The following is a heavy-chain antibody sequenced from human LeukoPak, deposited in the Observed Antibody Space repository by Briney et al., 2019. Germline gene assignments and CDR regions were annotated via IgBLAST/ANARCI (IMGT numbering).Heavy chain of an antibody. CDR2: ISSGSAYT. D-gene: IGHD3-22*01. V-gene: IGHV3-11*06. CDR1: GFTFSDYY. Sequence: GGSLRLSCAASGFTFSDYYLSWIRQAPGKWLEWVSYISSGSAYTNYADSVKGRFTISRDNAKNSLYLQMNSLRAEDTAVYYCAREGYYYDSSGYYQNLYYFDYWGQGTLVTVYS. J-gene: IGHJ4*02. CDR3: AREGYYYDSSGYYQNLYYFDY.